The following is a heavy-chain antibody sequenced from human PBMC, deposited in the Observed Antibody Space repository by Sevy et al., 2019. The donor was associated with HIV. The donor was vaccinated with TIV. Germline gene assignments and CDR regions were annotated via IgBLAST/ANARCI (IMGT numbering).Heavy chain of an antibody. CDR3: AGDPSSGDAFDI. V-gene: IGHV3-33*01. Sequence: VGSLRLSCAASGFTFSSYGMHWVRQAPGKGLEWVAVIWYDGSNKYYADSVKGRFTISRDNSKNTLYLQMNSLRAEDTAVYYCAGDPSSGDAFDIWGQGTMVTVSS. J-gene: IGHJ3*02. CDR1: GFTFSSYG. CDR2: IWYDGSNK. D-gene: IGHD6-25*01.